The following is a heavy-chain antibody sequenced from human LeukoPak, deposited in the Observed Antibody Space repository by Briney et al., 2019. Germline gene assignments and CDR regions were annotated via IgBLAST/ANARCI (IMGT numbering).Heavy chain of an antibody. CDR1: GGSFSGYY. D-gene: IGHD2-15*01. V-gene: IGHV4-34*01. CDR2: INNSGTT. Sequence: PTQTPSLTCAVYGGSFSGYYWRWIRQPPGKGLEWMGEINNSGTTNYNPSLRSRVTISVDTPKNQFSLKLSSVTAADTAVYYCARASYCSGGSCSYYYYYYMDVWCKGTTVTVSS. CDR3: ARASYCSGGSCSYYYYYYMDV. J-gene: IGHJ6*03.